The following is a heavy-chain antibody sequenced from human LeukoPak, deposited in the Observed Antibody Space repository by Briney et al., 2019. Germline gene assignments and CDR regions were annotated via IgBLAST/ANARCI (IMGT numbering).Heavy chain of an antibody. D-gene: IGHD3/OR15-3a*01. J-gene: IGHJ5*02. Sequence: AASVKVSCKTSGFTFTSYYMHWVRQAPGQGLEWMGMINPSGGSTKYAQDFQGRLTVTRDTSTSTVYMELSSLRSDDTALYYCARSWWGTDWLLYKNWFDPWGQGTLVTVSS. CDR3: ARSWWGTDWLLYKNWFDP. V-gene: IGHV1-46*01. CDR2: INPSGGST. CDR1: GFTFTSYY.